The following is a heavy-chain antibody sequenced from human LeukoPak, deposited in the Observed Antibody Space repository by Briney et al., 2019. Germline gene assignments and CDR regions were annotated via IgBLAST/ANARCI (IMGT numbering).Heavy chain of an antibody. CDR1: GFTFSSYA. Sequence: PGGSLRLSCAASGFTFSSYAMSWVRQAPGKGLEWVSAISGSGGSTYYADSVKGRFTISRDNAKNSLYLQMNSLRAEDTAVYYCAAESYSSSGQDAFDIWGQGTMVTVSS. D-gene: IGHD6-13*01. CDR2: ISGSGGST. V-gene: IGHV3-23*01. J-gene: IGHJ3*02. CDR3: AAESYSSSGQDAFDI.